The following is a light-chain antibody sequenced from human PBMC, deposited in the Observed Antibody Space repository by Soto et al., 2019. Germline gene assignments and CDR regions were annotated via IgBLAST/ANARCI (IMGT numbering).Light chain of an antibody. J-gene: IGLJ2*01. Sequence: QSVLTQPASVSGSPGQSITISCAGTMRDVGAYNLVSWYQQHPGRAPQLIIYDVRNRPSGISFRFSGSKSGNTASLTISGLQAEDEAYYYCSSYTPKSSLIFGGGTQLTVL. CDR1: MRDVGAYNL. CDR3: SSYTPKSSLI. V-gene: IGLV2-14*03. CDR2: DVR.